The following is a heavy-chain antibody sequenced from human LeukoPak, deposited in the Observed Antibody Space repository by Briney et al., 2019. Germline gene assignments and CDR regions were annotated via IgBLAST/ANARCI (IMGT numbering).Heavy chain of an antibody. V-gene: IGHV4-31*03. CDR2: IYYSGTT. J-gene: IGHJ3*02. CDR3: ARNGYCSGGSCYSNNAFDI. D-gene: IGHD2-15*01. Sequence: SETLSLTCTVSGGSISSGDSYWSWIRQLPGKGLEWIGYIYYSGTTYYNPSLKSRITISVDTSKSQFSLKLSSVTAADTAVYYCARNGYCSGGSCYSNNAFDIWGQGTMVTVSS. CDR1: GGSISSGDSY.